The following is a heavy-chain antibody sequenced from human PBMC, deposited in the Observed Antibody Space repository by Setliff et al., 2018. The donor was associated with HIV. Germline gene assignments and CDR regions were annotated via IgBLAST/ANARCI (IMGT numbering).Heavy chain of an antibody. CDR1: GVSISNYY. Sequence: SETLSLTCTVSGVSISNYYWSWIRQPPGKGLEWIGYILDYGKTYYNPSLQSRVTISVDTSKNQFSLQLTSVTAADTALYYCATYAVGEGGRGHWGQGVLVTVSS. CDR3: ATYAVGEGGRGH. CDR2: ILDYGKT. D-gene: IGHD1-26*01. V-gene: IGHV4-59*01. J-gene: IGHJ4*02.